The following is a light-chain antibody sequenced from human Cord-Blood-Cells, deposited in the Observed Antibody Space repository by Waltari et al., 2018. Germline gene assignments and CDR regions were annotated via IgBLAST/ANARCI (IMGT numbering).Light chain of an antibody. Sequence: DIVMTQSPDSLAVSLGERATINCKSSQSVLYSSNNKNYLAWYQQKPGQPPRLLIYWASTRESGVADRFGGSGSGRDFTLTISNLQAEDVAVYYCQQYYSTPTFGQGTKVEIK. CDR2: WAS. V-gene: IGKV4-1*01. J-gene: IGKJ1*01. CDR1: QSVLYSSNNKNY. CDR3: QQYYSTPT.